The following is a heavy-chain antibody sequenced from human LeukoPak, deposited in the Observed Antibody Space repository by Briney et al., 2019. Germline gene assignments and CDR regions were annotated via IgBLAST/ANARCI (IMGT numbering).Heavy chain of an antibody. CDR3: ARDYYDSSGSSWFDP. J-gene: IGHJ5*02. CDR1: GFTFSSYG. D-gene: IGHD3-22*01. Sequence: GGSLRLSCAASGFTFSSYGMHWVRQAPGKGLEWVAFIRYDGSNKYYADSVKDRFTISRDNAKNSLYLQMNSLRAEDTALYYCARDYYDSSGSSWFDPWGQGTLVTVSS. V-gene: IGHV3-30*02. CDR2: IRYDGSNK.